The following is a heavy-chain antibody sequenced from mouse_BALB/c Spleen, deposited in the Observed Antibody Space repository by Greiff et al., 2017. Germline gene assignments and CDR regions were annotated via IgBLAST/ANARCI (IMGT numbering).Heavy chain of an antibody. V-gene: IGHV2-9*02. D-gene: IGHD1-1*01. J-gene: IGHJ3*01. CDR3: ARDYYGSSSWFAY. CDR2: IWAGGST. CDR1: GFSLTSYG. Sequence: QVQLKESGPGLVAPSQSLSITCTVSGFSLTSYGVHWVRQPPGKGLEWLGVIWAGGSTNYNSALMSRLSISKDNSKSQVFLKMNSLQTDYTAMYYCARDYYGSSSWFAYWGQGTLVTDSA.